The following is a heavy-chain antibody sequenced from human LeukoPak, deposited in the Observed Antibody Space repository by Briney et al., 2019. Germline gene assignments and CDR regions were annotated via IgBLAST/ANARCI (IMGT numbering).Heavy chain of an antibody. CDR3: ARETPRRGETRDGYR. Sequence: PGGSLRLSCAASGFTFSSYTMHWVRQAPGKGLEWVAVISYDGSSKYYADSVKGRFNFSRDNSKNTLHLQMNSLRADDTAVYYCARETPRRGETRDGYRWGQGTVVTVSS. CDR2: ISYDGSSK. J-gene: IGHJ4*02. V-gene: IGHV3-30-3*01. D-gene: IGHD5-24*01. CDR1: GFTFSSYT.